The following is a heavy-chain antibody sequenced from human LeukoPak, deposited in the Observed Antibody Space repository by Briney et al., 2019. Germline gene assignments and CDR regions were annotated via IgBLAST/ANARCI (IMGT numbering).Heavy chain of an antibody. CDR3: ARGTGNYVKRRGGRYFDY. CDR1: GGSISSSSYY. J-gene: IGHJ4*02. D-gene: IGHD4-11*01. V-gene: IGHV4-39*01. Sequence: PSETLSLTCTVSGGSISSSSYYWGWIRQPPGKGLEWIGSIYYSGSTYYNPSLKSQVTISVDTSKNQFSLKLSSVTAADTAVYYCARGTGNYVKRRGGRYFDYWGQGTLVTVSS. CDR2: IYYSGST.